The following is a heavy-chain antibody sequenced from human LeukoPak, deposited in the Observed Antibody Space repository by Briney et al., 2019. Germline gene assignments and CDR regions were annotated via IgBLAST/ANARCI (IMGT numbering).Heavy chain of an antibody. CDR1: GFTFSSYS. Sequence: GGSLRLSCAASGFTFSSYSMNWVRQAPGKGLEWVSSISSSSSYIYYADSVRGRFTICRHNSKHTLYLQMNSLGAADTAVDYGARGSCSSTSWDWFAPWGQGTLVTVSS. J-gene: IGHJ5*02. CDR3: ARGSCSSTSWDWFAP. V-gene: IGHV3-21*04. CDR2: ISSSSSYI. D-gene: IGHD2-2*01.